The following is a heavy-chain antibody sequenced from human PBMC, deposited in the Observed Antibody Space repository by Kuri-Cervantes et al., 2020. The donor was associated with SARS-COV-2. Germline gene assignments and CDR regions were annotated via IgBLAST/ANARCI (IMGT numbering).Heavy chain of an antibody. CDR1: GGSISSYY. Sequence: SETLSLTCTVSGGSISSYYWDWIRQAPGKGLEWIGSLHYSGIMFYNASLKSRVTISVDTSKNQLSLKLNSVTAADTAIYYCARHIYADFSGRPFDYWGPGTLVTVSS. CDR2: LHYSGIM. CDR3: ARHIYADFSGRPFDY. V-gene: IGHV4-39*01. J-gene: IGHJ4*02. D-gene: IGHD2-15*01.